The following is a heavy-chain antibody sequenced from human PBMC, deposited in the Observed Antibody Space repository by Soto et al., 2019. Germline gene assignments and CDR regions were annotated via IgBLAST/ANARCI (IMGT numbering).Heavy chain of an antibody. V-gene: IGHV4-59*01. Sequence: XETLSLTCTVSGCSITSSYWSWIRRPPGRGLEWIAYIYDTGISGYTPSTSYNPSLKSRVTMSVDTSKSQFSLKLTSVTAADTAVYYCARGEDAFFYYGLDVWGQGNTVTVSS. CDR3: ARGEDAFFYYGLDV. CDR2: IYDTGISGYTPST. CDR1: GCSITSSY. J-gene: IGHJ6*02.